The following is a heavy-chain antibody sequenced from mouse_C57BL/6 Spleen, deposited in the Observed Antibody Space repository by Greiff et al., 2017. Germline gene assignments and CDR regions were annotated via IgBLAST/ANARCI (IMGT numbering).Heavy chain of an antibody. D-gene: IGHD3-1*01. V-gene: IGHV5-17*01. CDR3: ARQYRGYFDV. CDR1: GFTFSDYG. Sequence: EVKLMESGGGLVKPGGSLKLSCAASGFTFSDYGMHWVRQAPEKGLEWVAYISSGSSTIYYADTVKGRFTISRDNAKNTLFLQMTSLRSEDTAMYYCARQYRGYFDVWGTGTTVTVSS. CDR2: ISSGSSTI. J-gene: IGHJ1*03.